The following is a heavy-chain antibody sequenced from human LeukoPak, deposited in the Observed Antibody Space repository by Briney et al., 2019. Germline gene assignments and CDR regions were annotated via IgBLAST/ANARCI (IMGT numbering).Heavy chain of an antibody. V-gene: IGHV1-2*02. D-gene: IGHD3-10*01. Sequence: ASVKVSCKASGYTFTGYYMHWVRQAPGQGLEWIGWINPNSGGTNYAQKFQGRVTMTRDTSISTAYMELSRLRSDDTAVYYCARDLDYYGSGFDPWGQGTLVTVSS. CDR2: INPNSGGT. CDR1: GYTFTGYY. J-gene: IGHJ5*02. CDR3: ARDLDYYGSGFDP.